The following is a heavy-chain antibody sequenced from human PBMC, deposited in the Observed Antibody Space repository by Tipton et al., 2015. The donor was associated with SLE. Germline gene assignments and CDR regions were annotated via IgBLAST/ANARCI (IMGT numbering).Heavy chain of an antibody. CDR2: IYYSGST. CDR1: GFTFSDYY. J-gene: IGHJ4*02. V-gene: IGHV4-59*01. CDR3: ARANNWKGPLSFDY. D-gene: IGHD1-20*01. Sequence: LRLSCAASGFTFSDYYMSWIRQPPGKGLEWIGYIYYSGSTNYNPSLKSRVTISVDTSKNQFSLKLSSVTAADTAVYYCARANNWKGPLSFDYWGQGTLVTVSS.